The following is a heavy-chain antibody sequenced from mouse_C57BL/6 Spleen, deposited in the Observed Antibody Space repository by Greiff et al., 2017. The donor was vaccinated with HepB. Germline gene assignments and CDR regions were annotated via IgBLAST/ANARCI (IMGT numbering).Heavy chain of an antibody. CDR1: GFSLTSYG. CDR3: ARNGVYYGSSYGYFDV. D-gene: IGHD1-1*01. V-gene: IGHV2-2*01. J-gene: IGHJ1*03. CDR2: IWSGGST. Sequence: VKLVESGPGLVQPSQSLSITCTVSGFSLTSYGVHWVRQSPGKGLEWLGVIWSGGSTDYNAAFISRLSISKDNSKSQVFFKMNSLQADDTAIYYCARNGVYYGSSYGYFDVWGTGTTVTVSS.